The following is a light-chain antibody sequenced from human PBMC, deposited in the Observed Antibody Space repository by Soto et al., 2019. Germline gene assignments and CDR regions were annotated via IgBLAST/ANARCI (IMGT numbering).Light chain of an antibody. V-gene: IGKV3-15*01. CDR2: DAS. CDR1: QSISSN. J-gene: IGKJ1*01. Sequence: EIVMTHSPATLSVSPGERASLSCRASQSISSNLAWYQQKPGQAPRLLIYDASTRATGIPARFSGSGSGTEFTLTISSLQSEDFAVYYCQQYSNWPETFGQGTKVDIK. CDR3: QQYSNWPET.